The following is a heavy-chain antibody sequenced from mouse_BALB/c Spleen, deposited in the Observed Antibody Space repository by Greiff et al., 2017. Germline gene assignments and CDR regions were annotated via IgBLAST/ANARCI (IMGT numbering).Heavy chain of an antibody. J-gene: IGHJ4*01. V-gene: IGHV14-3*02. Sequence: EVQLQESGPELVKPGASVKLSCTASGFNIKDTYMHWVKQRPEQGLEWIGRIDPANGNTKYDPKFQGKATITADTSSNTAYLQLSSLTSEDTAVYYCASLPAAMDYWGQGTSVTVSS. CDR3: ASLPAAMDY. CDR1: GFNIKDTY. D-gene: IGHD2-1*01. CDR2: IDPANGNT.